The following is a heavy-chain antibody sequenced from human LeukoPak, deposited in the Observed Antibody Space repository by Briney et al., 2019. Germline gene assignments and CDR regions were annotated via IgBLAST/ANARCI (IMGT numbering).Heavy chain of an antibody. Sequence: PPGRSLRLSCAASGFTFSSYGMHWVRQAPGKGLEWVAVIWYDGSNKYYADSVKGRFTISRDNAKNSLYLQMNTLRAEDTAVYYCARDYSASGSFDYWGQGTLVTVSS. CDR3: ARDYSASGSFDY. J-gene: IGHJ4*02. CDR2: IWYDGSNK. V-gene: IGHV3-33*01. D-gene: IGHD3-10*01. CDR1: GFTFSSYG.